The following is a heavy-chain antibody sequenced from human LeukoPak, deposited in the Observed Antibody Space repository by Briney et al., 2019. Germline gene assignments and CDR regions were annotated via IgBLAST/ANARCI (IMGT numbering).Heavy chain of an antibody. J-gene: IGHJ4*02. V-gene: IGHV4-59*08. Sequence: SETLSLTCTVSGVSICIYYWRWLRQPPGRGLVWIVYIYHSGSTNYNPALKSRVTISVDTSKNQFSLKLSSVTAADTAVYYCARRAYGDYGHYFDYWGQGILVTVSS. CDR3: ARRAYGDYGHYFDY. CDR2: IYHSGST. D-gene: IGHD4-17*01. CDR1: GVSICIYY.